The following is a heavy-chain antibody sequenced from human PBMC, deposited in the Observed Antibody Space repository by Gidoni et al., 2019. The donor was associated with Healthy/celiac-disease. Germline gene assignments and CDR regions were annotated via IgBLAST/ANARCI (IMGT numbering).Heavy chain of an antibody. Sequence: EVQLLESGGGLVQPGGSLRLSCAASGFTFSSYAMSWFRQAPGKGLEWVSAISGSGGSTYYADSVKGRFTISRDNSKNTLYLQMNSLRAEDTAVYYCAKGSSRGGYCSGGSCPIDYWGQGTLVTVSS. V-gene: IGHV3-23*01. D-gene: IGHD2-15*01. CDR3: AKGSSRGGYCSGGSCPIDY. CDR1: GFTFSSYA. CDR2: ISGSGGST. J-gene: IGHJ4*02.